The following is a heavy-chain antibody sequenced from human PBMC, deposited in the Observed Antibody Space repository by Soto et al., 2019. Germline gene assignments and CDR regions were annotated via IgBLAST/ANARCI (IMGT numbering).Heavy chain of an antibody. D-gene: IGHD6-19*01. V-gene: IGHV3-11*01. CDR3: ARGGVAYTSGWGIDY. Sequence: QVQLVESGGGLVKPGGSLRLSCAASGFTFSDYYMNWIRQAPGKGLEWVSYISSSGDTIYYADSVKGRFTMSRDNAKNSLYVQLDSLRAEDTAVYYCARGGVAYTSGWGIDYWGQGTLVTVSS. CDR2: ISSSGDTI. CDR1: GFTFSDYY. J-gene: IGHJ4*02.